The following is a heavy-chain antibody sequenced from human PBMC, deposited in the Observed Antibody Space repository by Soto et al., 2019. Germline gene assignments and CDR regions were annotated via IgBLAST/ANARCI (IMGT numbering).Heavy chain of an antibody. Sequence: QVQLQESGPGLVKPSETLSLTCTVSGGSISSYYWSWIRQPPGKGLEWIGYIYYNGSTNYNPSLKSRVSISVDTAKNQLTVKLRSGTTADTAVNYCDRGPEVVLRPGCFDPWGQGTLVTVSS. V-gene: IGHV4-59*01. J-gene: IGHJ5*01. D-gene: IGHD2-15*01. CDR3: DRGPEVVLRPGCFDP. CDR2: IYYNGST. CDR1: GGSISSYY.